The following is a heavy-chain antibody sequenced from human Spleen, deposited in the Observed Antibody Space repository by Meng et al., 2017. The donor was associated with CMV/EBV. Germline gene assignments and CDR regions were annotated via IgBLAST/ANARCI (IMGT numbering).Heavy chain of an antibody. D-gene: IGHD3-22*01. CDR1: GGTFSSYT. Sequence: SGGTFSSYTISWVRQAPGQGLEWMGRIIPIIGIANYAQKFQGRVTITADKSTSTAYMELSSLRSEDTAVYYCARDPLYDSSGYYDYWGQGTLVTVSS. J-gene: IGHJ4*02. CDR3: ARDPLYDSSGYYDY. V-gene: IGHV1-69*04. CDR2: IIPIIGIA.